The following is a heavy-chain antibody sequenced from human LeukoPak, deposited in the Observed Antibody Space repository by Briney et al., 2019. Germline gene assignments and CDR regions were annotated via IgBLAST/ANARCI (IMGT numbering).Heavy chain of an antibody. J-gene: IGHJ4*02. CDR2: IHYTGST. CDR1: SGSITSYY. V-gene: IGHV4-59*01. CDR3: AGAPNRHYFDY. Sequence: SETLSLPCTVSSGSITSYYWSWIRQPPGKGLEYIGHIHYTGSTDYNPSLKSRVTMSVDTSKNQFSLRLISVTGSDTAVYFCAGAPNRHYFDYWGQGILVAVSS.